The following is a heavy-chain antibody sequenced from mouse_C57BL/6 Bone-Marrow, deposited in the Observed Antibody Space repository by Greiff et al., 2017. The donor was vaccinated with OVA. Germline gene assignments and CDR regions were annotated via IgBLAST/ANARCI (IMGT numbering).Heavy chain of an antibody. D-gene: IGHD1-1*02. V-gene: IGHV1-64*01. Sequence: QVQLQQSGAELVKPGASVKLSCKASGYTFTSYWMHWVKQRPGQGLEWIGMIHPNSGSTNYKEKFKSKATLTVDKSSSTAYMQLSSLTSEDSAVDYCARSCYGGFAYWGQGTLVTVSA. J-gene: IGHJ3*01. CDR3: ARSCYGGFAY. CDR1: GYTFTSYW. CDR2: IHPNSGST.